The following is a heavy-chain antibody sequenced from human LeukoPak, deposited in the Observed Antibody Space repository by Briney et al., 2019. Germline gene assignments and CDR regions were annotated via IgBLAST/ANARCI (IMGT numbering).Heavy chain of an antibody. V-gene: IGHV3-23*01. CDR3: AKEFYLGYCSSTICYNFDY. Sequence: HPGGSLRLSCAASGFTFSSYAMSWVRQAPGKGLEWVSGISGSGGSTYYADSVKGRFTISRDNSKNTLYLQMNSLRAEDTAVYYCAKEFYLGYCSSTICYNFDYWGRGTLVTVSS. CDR1: GFTFSSYA. CDR2: ISGSGGST. J-gene: IGHJ4*02. D-gene: IGHD2-2*02.